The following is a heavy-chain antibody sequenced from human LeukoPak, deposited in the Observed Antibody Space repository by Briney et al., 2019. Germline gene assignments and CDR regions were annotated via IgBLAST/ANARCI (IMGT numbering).Heavy chain of an antibody. CDR2: ISGSGIST. Sequence: AGGSLRLSCAPSGFTFSSYAMSWVRQSPGKGLEWVSGISGSGISTYYADSVKGRFTISRDNSKNTLYLQMNSLRAEDTAIYYCAKSGEYTSSGGYFDYWGQGTLVTVSS. J-gene: IGHJ4*02. CDR1: GFTFSSYA. V-gene: IGHV3-23*01. D-gene: IGHD6-6*01. CDR3: AKSGEYTSSGGYFDY.